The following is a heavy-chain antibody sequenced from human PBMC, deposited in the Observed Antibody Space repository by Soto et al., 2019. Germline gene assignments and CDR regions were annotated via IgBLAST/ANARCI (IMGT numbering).Heavy chain of an antibody. D-gene: IGHD2-15*01. V-gene: IGHV3-53*01. CDR3: PRDCSVGNCCPARGA. CDR1: GFTVSSSY. J-gene: IGHJ4*02. CDR2: IYSGGST. Sequence: EVQVVESGGGLIQPGGSLRLSCAASGFTVSSSYMSWVRQAPGKGLEWVSFIYSGGSTYYADSVKGRFTISRENSKNTLYLQMNSLSAEDKDGYYCPRDCSVGNCCPARGAWGQGTLVTVSS.